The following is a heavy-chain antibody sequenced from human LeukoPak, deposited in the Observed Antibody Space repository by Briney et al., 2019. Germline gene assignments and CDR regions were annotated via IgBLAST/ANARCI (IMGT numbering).Heavy chain of an antibody. CDR2: ISAYNGNT. Sequence: ASVKVSCKASGYTFTSYGISWVRQAPGQGLEWMGWISAYNGNTNYAQKLQGRVTMTTDTSTSTAYMELRSLRSDDTAVYHCARDRSGLNWFDPWGQGTLVTVSS. J-gene: IGHJ5*02. V-gene: IGHV1-18*01. CDR3: ARDRSGLNWFDP. D-gene: IGHD2-8*02. CDR1: GYTFTSYG.